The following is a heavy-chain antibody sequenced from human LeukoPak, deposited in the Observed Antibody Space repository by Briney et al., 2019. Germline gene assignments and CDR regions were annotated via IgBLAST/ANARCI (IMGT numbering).Heavy chain of an antibody. D-gene: IGHD5-24*01. CDR2: IYYSGST. CDR1: GGSISSSSYY. V-gene: IGHV4-39*02. CDR3: ARERRDGYKVYFDY. Sequence: SETLSLTCTVSGGSISSSSYYWGWIRQPPGKGLEWIGSIYYSGSTYYNPSLKSRVTISVDTSKNQFSLKLSSVTAADTAVYYCARERRDGYKVYFDYWGQGTLVTVSS. J-gene: IGHJ4*02.